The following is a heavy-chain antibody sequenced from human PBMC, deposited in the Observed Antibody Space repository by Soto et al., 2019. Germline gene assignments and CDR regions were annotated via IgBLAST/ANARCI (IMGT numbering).Heavy chain of an antibody. D-gene: IGHD3-16*01. CDR2: INTDGSAA. V-gene: IGHV3-74*01. CDR3: AREGGGY. J-gene: IGHJ4*02. Sequence: QLAGSLRLSCAASGFTFSNYWTPCVRRVPGEGLVWVSRINTDGSAANYADSVKGRFTVSRDNAKNTQYLQMNSLRAEDTAVYYCAREGGGYWGQGA. CDR1: GFTFSNYW.